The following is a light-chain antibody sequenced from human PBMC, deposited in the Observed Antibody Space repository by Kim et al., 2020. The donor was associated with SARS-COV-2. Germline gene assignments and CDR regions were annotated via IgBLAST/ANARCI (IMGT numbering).Light chain of an antibody. CDR1: QSIITY. J-gene: IGKJ2*01. Sequence: SASVGDRVTITCRASQSIITYLNWYQQKPGKAPKLLIYAASSLQSGVKSRFIGSGSGTDFTLTISSLQPEDFATYYCQQSFSTPYTFGQGTKLEI. CDR2: AAS. V-gene: IGKV1-39*01. CDR3: QQSFSTPYT.